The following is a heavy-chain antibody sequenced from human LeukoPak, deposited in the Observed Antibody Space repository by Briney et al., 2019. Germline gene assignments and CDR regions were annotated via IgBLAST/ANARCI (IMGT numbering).Heavy chain of an antibody. CDR1: GYTFSAYG. Sequence: ASVKVPCKASGYTFSAYGIAWVRQAPGQGLEWMGWISGHQGNTKYAQNFQGRATMTTDTSTGTAYMELRSLRSDDTAIYFCARSSLGTITAGPFDYWGQGTLVAVSS. CDR2: ISGHQGNT. V-gene: IGHV1-18*01. J-gene: IGHJ4*02. CDR3: ARSSLGTITAGPFDY. D-gene: IGHD5-12*01.